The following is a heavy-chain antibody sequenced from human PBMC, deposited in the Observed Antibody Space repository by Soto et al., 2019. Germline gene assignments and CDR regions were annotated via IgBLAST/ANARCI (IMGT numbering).Heavy chain of an antibody. V-gene: IGHV5-51*01. CDR2: IYPGDSDT. J-gene: IGHJ6*03. D-gene: IGHD3-3*01. Sequence: PGESLKISCKGSGYSFTSYWIGWVRQMPWKGLEWMGIIYPGDSDTRYSPSFQGQVTISADKSISTAYLPWSSLKASDTAMYYCASHSWSGYQGYYYHMGVWGKGPTVTVS. CDR3: ASHSWSGYQGYYYHMGV. CDR1: GYSFTSYW.